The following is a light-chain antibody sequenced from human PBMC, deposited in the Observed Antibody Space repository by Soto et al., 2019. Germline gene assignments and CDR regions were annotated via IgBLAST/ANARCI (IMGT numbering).Light chain of an antibody. Sequence: DIQLTQSPSFLSASVGDRVTITCRASQGISSYLAWYQQKPGKAPKLLIYAAFPLEDGVPSRFSGSGSGTEFTLTISSLQPEDFATYYCQQLSTYPRTFDPGTKVEVK. CDR2: AAF. CDR3: QQLSTYPRT. CDR1: QGISSY. V-gene: IGKV1-9*01. J-gene: IGKJ1*01.